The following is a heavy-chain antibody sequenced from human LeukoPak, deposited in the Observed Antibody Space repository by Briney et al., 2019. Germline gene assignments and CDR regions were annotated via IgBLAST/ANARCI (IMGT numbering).Heavy chain of an antibody. CDR1: GGSISSYY. J-gene: IGHJ3*02. D-gene: IGHD5-18*01. CDR2: IYTSGST. V-gene: IGHV4-4*07. Sequence: SETLSLTCTVSGGSISSYYWSWIRQPAGKGLEWIGRIYTSGSTNYNPSLKSQVTMSVDTSKNQFSLKLSSVTAADTAVYYCATQEDVDTAMANDAFGIWGQGTMVTVSS. CDR3: ATQEDVDTAMANDAFGI.